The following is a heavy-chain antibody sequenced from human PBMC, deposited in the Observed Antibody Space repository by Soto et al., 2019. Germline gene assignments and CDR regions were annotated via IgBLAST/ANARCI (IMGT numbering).Heavy chain of an antibody. D-gene: IGHD4-4*01. J-gene: IGHJ5*02. V-gene: IGHV4-34*01. Sequence: PSETLSLTCAVYGGSFSGYYWSWIRQPPGKGLEWIGEINHSGSTNYNPSLKSRVTISVDTSKNQFSLKLSSVTAADTAVYYCARYRLHQGIDPRGQRTLVTVSS. CDR2: INHSGST. CDR3: ARYRLHQGIDP. CDR1: GGSFSGYY.